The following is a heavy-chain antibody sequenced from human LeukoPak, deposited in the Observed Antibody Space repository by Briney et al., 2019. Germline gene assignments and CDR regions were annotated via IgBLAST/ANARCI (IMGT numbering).Heavy chain of an antibody. CDR1: GGSISSYY. D-gene: IGHD5/OR15-5a*01. V-gene: IGHV4-59*08. CDR3: ARQSVRGLRPSFDY. Sequence: SETLSLTCTVSGGSISSYYWSWIRQPPGKGLEGIGYIYYSGSTNYNPSLKSRVTISVDTSKNQFSLKLSSVTAADTAVYYCARQSVRGLRPSFDYWGQGTLVTVSS. CDR2: IYYSGST. J-gene: IGHJ4*02.